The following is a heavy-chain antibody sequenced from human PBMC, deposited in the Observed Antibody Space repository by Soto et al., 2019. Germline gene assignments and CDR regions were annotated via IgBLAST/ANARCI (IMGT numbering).Heavy chain of an antibody. J-gene: IGHJ5*02. CDR3: AHGYMVRGENWFDP. CDR1: GFSLSTSGVG. V-gene: IGHV2-5*02. D-gene: IGHD3-10*01. Sequence: QITLKESGPTLVKPTQTLTLTCTFSGFSLSTSGVGVGWIRQPPGKALEWLALIYWDDDKRYSPSLKSRLTITKDTSKNQVVLKMTNMDPVDTATYYCAHGYMVRGENWFDPWGQGTLVTVSS. CDR2: IYWDDDK.